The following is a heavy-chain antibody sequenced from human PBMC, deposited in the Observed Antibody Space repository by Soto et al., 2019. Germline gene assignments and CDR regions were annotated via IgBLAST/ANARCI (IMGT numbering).Heavy chain of an antibody. J-gene: IGHJ4*02. CDR3: ASWIRTSEVAPGY. D-gene: IGHD2-2*03. Sequence: EVHLVESGGGLVQPGVSLRLSCAASGFAFSRDWMSWVRQAPGKGLEWVANIKEDGTEQYYVDSVKGRFTISRDNAKDSLYLQMSSLRAEDTAVCYCASWIRTSEVAPGYWGQGTLVTVSS. CDR1: GFAFSRDW. V-gene: IGHV3-7*01. CDR2: IKEDGTEQ.